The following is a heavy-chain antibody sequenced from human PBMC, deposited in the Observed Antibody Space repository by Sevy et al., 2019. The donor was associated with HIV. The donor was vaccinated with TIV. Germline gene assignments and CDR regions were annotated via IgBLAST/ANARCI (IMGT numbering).Heavy chain of an antibody. CDR3: ARDYCGGDCYRAGVNWFDP. CDR2: IYTSGST. V-gene: IGHV4-4*07. CDR1: GGSISSYY. Sequence: SETLSLTCTVSGGSISSYYWSWIRQPAGKGLEWIGRIYTSGSTNYNPSLKSRVTMSVDTSKNQFSLKLSSVTAADTAVYYCARDYCGGDCYRAGVNWFDPWGQGTLVTVSS. D-gene: IGHD2-21*02. J-gene: IGHJ5*02.